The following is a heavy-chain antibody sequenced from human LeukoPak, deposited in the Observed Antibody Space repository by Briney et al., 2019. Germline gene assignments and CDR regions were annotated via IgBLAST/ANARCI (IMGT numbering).Heavy chain of an antibody. CDR2: INHSGST. D-gene: IGHD1-26*01. CDR1: GGSFSGYY. Sequence: SETLSLTCAVYGGSFSGYYWSWIRQPPGKGLEWIGEINHSGSTNYNPSLKSRVTISVDTSKNQFSLKLSSVTAADTAVYYCARHGVGATDYWGQGTLVTVSS. CDR3: ARHGVGATDY. J-gene: IGHJ4*02. V-gene: IGHV4-34*01.